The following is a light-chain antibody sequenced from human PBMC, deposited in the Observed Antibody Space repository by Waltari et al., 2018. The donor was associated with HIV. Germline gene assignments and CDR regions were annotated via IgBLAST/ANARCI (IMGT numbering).Light chain of an antibody. CDR1: NSNIKISS. Sequence: QSVLTQPPSMSGTPGQRVTISYYGSNSNIKISSVNLYQRVPGASPKLLIFANDQRPLGVPDRFSGSKSGSSASLAISGLRSEDEADYYCATWADILSAWVFGGGTRVTVL. V-gene: IGLV1-47*01. CDR3: ATWADILSAWV. J-gene: IGLJ3*02. CDR2: AND.